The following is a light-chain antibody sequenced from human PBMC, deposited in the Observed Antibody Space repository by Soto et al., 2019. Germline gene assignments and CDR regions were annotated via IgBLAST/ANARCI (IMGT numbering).Light chain of an antibody. J-gene: IGLJ2*01. CDR1: SSDVGGYNH. V-gene: IGLV2-14*03. CDR3: ISFATTDTPMV. CDR2: DVS. Sequence: QSVLTQPASVSGSPGQSITISCTGTSSDVGGYNHVSWYQQHPGEAPKLMIYDVSSRPSGVSNRFSGSKAADTASLTISGLQAEDEADYYCISFATTDTPMVFGGGTKVTVL.